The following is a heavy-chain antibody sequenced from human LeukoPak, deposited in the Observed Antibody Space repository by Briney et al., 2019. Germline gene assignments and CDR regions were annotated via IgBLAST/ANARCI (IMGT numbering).Heavy chain of an antibody. CDR1: GYTFTSYY. D-gene: IGHD3-3*01. V-gene: IGHV1-46*01. CDR2: INPSGGST. J-gene: IGHJ6*02. CDR3: SGSGYYTPSWYYGMDV. Sequence: EASVKVSCKASGYTFTSYYMHWVRQAPGQGLEWMGIINPSGGSTSYAQKFQGRVTMTRDTSTSTVYMELSSLRSEDTAVYYCSGSGYYTPSWYYGMDVWGQGTTVTVSS.